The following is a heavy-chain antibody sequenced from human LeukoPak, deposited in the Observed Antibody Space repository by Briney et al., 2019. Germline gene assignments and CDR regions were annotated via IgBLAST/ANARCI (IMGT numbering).Heavy chain of an antibody. D-gene: IGHD1-26*01. CDR3: ARGSIVGATFDYFDY. V-gene: IGHV1-2*02. CDR1: GYTFTGYY. Sequence: GASVKVSCKASGYTFTGYYMHWVRQAPGQGLEWMGWINPNSGGTNYAQKFQGRVTMTRDMSISTAYMDLSRLRSDDTAVYYCARGSIVGATFDYFDYWGQGTLVTVSS. CDR2: INPNSGGT. J-gene: IGHJ4*02.